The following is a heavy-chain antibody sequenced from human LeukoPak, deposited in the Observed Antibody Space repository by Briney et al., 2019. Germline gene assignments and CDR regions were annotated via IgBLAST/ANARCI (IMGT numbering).Heavy chain of an antibody. CDR1: GFTFSSYT. D-gene: IGHD2-15*01. Sequence: GGSLRLSCAASGFTFSSYTMNWVRQAPGKGLEWVSSISITGSYIYYADSVKGRFTISRDNSKNTLYLQMNSLRAEDTAVYYCAKYCSGGNCYSGLDYWGQGTLVTVSS. J-gene: IGHJ4*02. CDR2: ISITGSYI. V-gene: IGHV3-21*04. CDR3: AKYCSGGNCYSGLDY.